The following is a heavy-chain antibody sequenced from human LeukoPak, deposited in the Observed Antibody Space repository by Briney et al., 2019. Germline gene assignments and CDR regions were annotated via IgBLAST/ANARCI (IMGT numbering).Heavy chain of an antibody. J-gene: IGHJ1*01. CDR3: ARVSFHLLNEYFQH. CDR2: ISGYNDNT. D-gene: IGHD2-2*01. Sequence: ASVKVSCKASGYTFTSYGISWVRQAPGQGLEWMGWISGYNDNTNHAQKFQGRLTMTTDTSTSTAYMELRSLRSDGTAVYYCARVSFHLLNEYFQHWGQGTLVTVSS. CDR1: GYTFTSYG. V-gene: IGHV1-18*01.